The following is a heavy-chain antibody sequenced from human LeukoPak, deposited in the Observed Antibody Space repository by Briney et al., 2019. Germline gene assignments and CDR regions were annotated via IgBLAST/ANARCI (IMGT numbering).Heavy chain of an antibody. CDR3: AMSYSSSWYVKGSFDY. CDR2: ISGSGGST. Sequence: GGSLRLSCAASGFTFSSYAMSCVRQAPGKGLEWVSAISGSGGSTYYADSVKGRFTISRDNSKNTLYLQMNSLRAEDTAVYYCAMSYSSSWYVKGSFDYWGQGTLVTVSS. V-gene: IGHV3-23*01. CDR1: GFTFSSYA. D-gene: IGHD6-13*01. J-gene: IGHJ4*02.